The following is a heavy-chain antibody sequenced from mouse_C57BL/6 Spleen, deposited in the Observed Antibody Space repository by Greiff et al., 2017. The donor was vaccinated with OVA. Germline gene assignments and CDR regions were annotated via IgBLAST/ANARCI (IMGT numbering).Heavy chain of an antibody. D-gene: IGHD1-1*01. CDR1: GYTFTSYW. J-gene: IGHJ4*01. V-gene: IGHV1-53*01. Sequence: VQLQQPGTELVKPGASVKLSCKASGYTFTSYWMHWVKQRPGQGLEWIGNINPSNGGTSYNEKFKSKATLTVDKSSSTAYMQLSSLTSEDSAVYYCARGDYYGSTHYAMDYWGQGTSVTVSS. CDR3: ARGDYYGSTHYAMDY. CDR2: INPSNGGT.